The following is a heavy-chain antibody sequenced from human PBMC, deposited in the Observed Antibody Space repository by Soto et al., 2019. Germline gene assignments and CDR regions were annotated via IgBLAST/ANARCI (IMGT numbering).Heavy chain of an antibody. CDR2: IYYSGST. Sequence: TLSLTCTVSCGSIRSGGYYWSWVRQHAGKGLEWIGYIYYSGSTYYNPSLKSRVTISVDTSKNQFSLKLSSVTAADTAVYYCARAVWGVVVAATIDYYYYGMDVWGQGTTVT. V-gene: IGHV4-31*03. CDR1: CGSIRSGGYY. D-gene: IGHD2-15*01. J-gene: IGHJ6*02. CDR3: ARAVWGVVVAATIDYYYYGMDV.